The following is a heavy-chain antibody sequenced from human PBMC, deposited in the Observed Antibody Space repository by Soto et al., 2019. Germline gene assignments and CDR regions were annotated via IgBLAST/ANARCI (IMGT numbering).Heavy chain of an antibody. CDR2: IYYTGST. D-gene: IGHD2-8*01. Sequence: QVQLQESGPGLVKSSETLSLTCTVSGGSISRYYWTWIRQSPGKGLEWIGNIYYTGSTNYSPSLKSRVKLSLDTYKNQFSLKLRSVTATETVIYYCARANYFDIWGQGKMVTVSS. J-gene: IGHJ3*02. CDR3: ARANYFDI. V-gene: IGHV4-59*01. CDR1: GGSISRYY.